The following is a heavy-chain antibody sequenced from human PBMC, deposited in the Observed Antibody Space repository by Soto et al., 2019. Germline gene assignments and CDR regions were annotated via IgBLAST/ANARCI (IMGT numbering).Heavy chain of an antibody. Sequence: QEQLVESGGGVVQPGRSLRLSCAASGFTFNSYGMHWVRQAPGKGLEWVAVIASDGSYEYYADSVKGRFTISRDNSKNMLHLQMNRLRDEDTAVYYCAKDKYPSSWQLSCYFDLCGRGTLVTVSS. CDR1: GFTFNSYG. V-gene: IGHV3-30*18. J-gene: IGHJ2*01. D-gene: IGHD6-13*01. CDR3: AKDKYPSSWQLSCYFDL. CDR2: IASDGSYE.